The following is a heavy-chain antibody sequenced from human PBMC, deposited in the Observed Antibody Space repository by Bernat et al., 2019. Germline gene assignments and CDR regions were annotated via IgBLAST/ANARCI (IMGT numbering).Heavy chain of an antibody. J-gene: IGHJ4*02. D-gene: IGHD3-9*01. CDR2: ISAYNGNT. V-gene: IGHV1-18*01. CDR1: GYTFTSYG. Sequence: QVQLVQSGAEVKKPGASVKVSCKASGYTFTSYGISWVRQAPGQGLEWRGWISAYNGNTNYAQKLQGRVTMTTDTSTSTAYMELRSLRSDDTAVYYCARDINSRDILTGYYWGKYYFDYWGQGTLVTVSS. CDR3: ARDINSRDILTGYYWGKYYFDY.